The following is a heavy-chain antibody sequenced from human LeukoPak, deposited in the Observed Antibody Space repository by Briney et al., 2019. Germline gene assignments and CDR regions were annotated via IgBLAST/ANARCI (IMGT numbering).Heavy chain of an antibody. J-gene: IGHJ3*02. Sequence: GGSLGLSCEASGFTFSDSWMTWVRQTPGKGLEWVANIKTDGSEKYYVDSVKGRFTISRDNAKNSLYLQLNSLRAEDTAVYYCARDDYCITTSCPGAFDIWGQGTMVTVSS. D-gene: IGHD2-2*01. CDR1: GFTFSDSW. V-gene: IGHV3-7*01. CDR2: IKTDGSEK. CDR3: ARDDYCITTSCPGAFDI.